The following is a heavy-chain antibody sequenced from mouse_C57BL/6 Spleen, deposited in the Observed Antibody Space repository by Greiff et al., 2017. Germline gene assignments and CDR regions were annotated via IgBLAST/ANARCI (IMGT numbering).Heavy chain of an antibody. V-gene: IGHV1-4*01. CDR2: INPSSGYT. CDR1: GYTFTSYT. J-gene: IGHJ3*01. Sequence: QVQLQQSGAELARPGASVKMSCKASGYTFTSYTMHWVKQRPGQGLEWIGYINPSSGYTKYNQKFKDKATLAADKSSSTAYMQLSSLTSEDSAVYYCARWHYYGSSYPAWFAYWGQGTLVTVPA. D-gene: IGHD1-1*01. CDR3: ARWHYYGSSYPAWFAY.